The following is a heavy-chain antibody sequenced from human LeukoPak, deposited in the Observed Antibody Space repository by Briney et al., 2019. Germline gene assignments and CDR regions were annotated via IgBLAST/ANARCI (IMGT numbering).Heavy chain of an antibody. Sequence: PGGSLRLSCEASGFIFSHYGMHWVRQAPGKGLEWVAVIWSDGSNRFYAGSVKGRFTISRDNSQNTVFLQMDSLRAEDTAMYYCARDARRGFDYSNSLKYWGHGTLVTVSS. V-gene: IGHV3-33*01. D-gene: IGHD4-11*01. J-gene: IGHJ4*01. CDR2: IWSDGSNR. CDR3: ARDARRGFDYSNSLKY. CDR1: GFIFSHYG.